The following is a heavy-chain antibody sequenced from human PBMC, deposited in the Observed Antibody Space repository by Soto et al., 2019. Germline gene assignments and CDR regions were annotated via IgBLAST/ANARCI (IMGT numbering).Heavy chain of an antibody. Sequence: SETLSLTXAVYGGSFSGYYWSWIRQPPGKGLEWIGEINHSGSTNYNPSLKSRVTISVDTSKNQFSLKLSSVTAADTAVYYCARAYSSSWRYYYYGMDVWGQGTTVTVS. CDR3: ARAYSSSWRYYYYGMDV. J-gene: IGHJ6*02. CDR2: INHSGST. V-gene: IGHV4-34*01. D-gene: IGHD6-13*01. CDR1: GGSFSGYY.